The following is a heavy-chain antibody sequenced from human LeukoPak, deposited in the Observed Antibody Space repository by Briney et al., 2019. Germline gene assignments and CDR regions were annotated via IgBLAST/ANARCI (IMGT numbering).Heavy chain of an antibody. CDR3: ATDFGAGVVVAATGAFDI. D-gene: IGHD2-15*01. CDR1: GYTLTELS. J-gene: IGHJ3*02. Sequence: ASVKVSCKVSGYTLTELSMHWVRQAPGKGLEWMGGFDPEDGETIYAQKFQGRVTMTEDTSTDTAYMELSSLRSEDTAVYYCATDFGAGVVVAATGAFDIWGQGTMVTVSS. V-gene: IGHV1-24*01. CDR2: FDPEDGET.